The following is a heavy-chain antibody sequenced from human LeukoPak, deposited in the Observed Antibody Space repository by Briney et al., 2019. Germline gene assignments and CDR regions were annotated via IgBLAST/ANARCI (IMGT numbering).Heavy chain of an antibody. D-gene: IGHD3-3*01. J-gene: IGHJ6*03. CDR2: IFYSGTT. CDR3: ARAHYDFWSGYYYYYYMDV. V-gene: IGHV4-59*11. Sequence: SETLSLTCTVSGGSISSHYWSWIRQPPGKGLEWIGYIFYSGTTNYNPSLKSRVTISVDTSKNQFSLKLSSVTAADTAVYYCARAHYDFWSGYYYYYYMDVWGKGTTVTVSS. CDR1: GGSISSHY.